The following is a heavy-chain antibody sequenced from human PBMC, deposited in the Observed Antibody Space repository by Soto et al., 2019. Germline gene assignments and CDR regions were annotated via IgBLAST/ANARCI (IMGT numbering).Heavy chain of an antibody. CDR1: GFTFSSYG. CDR3: AKDRGRITMVRGVIAGKRGYNWFDP. CDR2: ISYDGSNK. J-gene: IGHJ5*02. V-gene: IGHV3-30*18. D-gene: IGHD3-10*01. Sequence: QVQLVESGGGVVQPGRSLRLSCAASGFTFSSYGMHWVRQAPGKGLEWVAVISYDGSNKYYADSVKGRFTISRDNSKNTPYLQMNSLRAEDTAVYYCAKDRGRITMVRGVIAGKRGYNWFDPWGQGTLVTVSS.